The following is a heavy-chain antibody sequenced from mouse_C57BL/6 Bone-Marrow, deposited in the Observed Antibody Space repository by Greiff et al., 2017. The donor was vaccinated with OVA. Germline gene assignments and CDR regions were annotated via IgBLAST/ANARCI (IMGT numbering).Heavy chain of an antibody. D-gene: IGHD2-5*01. Sequence: EVKVVESGGGLVKPGGSLKLSCAASGFTFSSYAMSWVRQTPEKRLEWVATISDGGSYTYYPDNVKGRFTISRDNAKNNLYLQMSHLKSEDTAMYYCAREGSPYYSSYYYAMDYWGQGTSVTVSS. CDR3: AREGSPYYSSYYYAMDY. V-gene: IGHV5-4*01. CDR2: ISDGGSYT. CDR1: GFTFSSYA. J-gene: IGHJ4*01.